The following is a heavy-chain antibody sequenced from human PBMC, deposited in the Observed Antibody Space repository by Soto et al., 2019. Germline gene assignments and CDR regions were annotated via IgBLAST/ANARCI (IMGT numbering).Heavy chain of an antibody. D-gene: IGHD3-16*01. CDR3: AHIMIMWRGLRPPDAFHM. CDR2: IYWDDDR. J-gene: IGHJ3*02. CDR1: GFSLSTSRVG. Sequence: SGPTLVNPTQTLTLTCSFSGFSLSTSRVGVAWIRQPPGKALEWLAIIYWDDDRRYSPSLKTGLAITKDTSKNQVVLTMTNLDPGDTATYYCAHIMIMWRGLRPPDAFHMWGPATMLTV. V-gene: IGHV2-5*02.